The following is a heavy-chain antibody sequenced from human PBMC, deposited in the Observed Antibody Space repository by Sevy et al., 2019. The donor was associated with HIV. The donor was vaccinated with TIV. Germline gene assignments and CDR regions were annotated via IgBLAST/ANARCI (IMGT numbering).Heavy chain of an antibody. CDR3: ARIQMCGLHLGELSYFDY. V-gene: IGHV2-70*01. Sequence: FSRSGPTLVKPTQTLTLTCTFSGFSLSTSGMCVSWIRQPPGKALEWLALIDWDDDKYYSTSLKTRLTISKDTSKNQVVLTMTNMDPVDTATYYCARIQMCGLHLGELSYFDYWGQGTLVTVSS. CDR1: GFSLSTSGMC. D-gene: IGHD3-16*02. J-gene: IGHJ4*02. CDR2: IDWDDDK.